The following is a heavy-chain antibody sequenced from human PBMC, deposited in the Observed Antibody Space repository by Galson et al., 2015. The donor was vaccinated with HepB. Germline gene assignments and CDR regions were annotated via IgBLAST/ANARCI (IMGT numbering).Heavy chain of an antibody. CDR2: INHSGTT. D-gene: IGHD3-22*01. V-gene: IGHV4-34*01. CDR1: GGSFRGYY. J-gene: IGHJ4*01. Sequence: LTCAVYGGSFRGYYWTWIRQTPGKGLEWVGEINHSGTTNYNPSLKSRVTISVDTSNKQFSLKLTSVTAADTAVYYCARGGWEMPESSPLDYWGQGTLVTVSS. CDR3: ARGGWEMPESSPLDY.